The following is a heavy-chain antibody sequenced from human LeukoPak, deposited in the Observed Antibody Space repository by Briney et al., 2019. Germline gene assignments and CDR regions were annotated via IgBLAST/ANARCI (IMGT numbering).Heavy chain of an antibody. J-gene: IGHJ4*02. CDR1: GGSISDYY. V-gene: IGHV4-59*01. CDR2: IFYSGST. Sequence: SETLSLTCTVSGGSISDYYWSWIRQPPGKGLEWIGYIFYSGSTNYNPSLKSRVAISVDTSKNQFSLKLSSVTAADTAVYYCARESFYDSSGYYLFDYWGQGTLVTVSS. D-gene: IGHD3-22*01. CDR3: ARESFYDSSGYYLFDY.